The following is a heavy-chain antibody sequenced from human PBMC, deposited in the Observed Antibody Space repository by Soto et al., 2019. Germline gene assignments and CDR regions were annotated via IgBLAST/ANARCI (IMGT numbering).Heavy chain of an antibody. CDR3: AKRPAPIILFAY. J-gene: IGHJ4*02. CDR2: ISGNGGST. Sequence: PGGSLRLSCAASGFTFSNYAMSWVRQAPGKGLEWVSTISGNGGSTYYADSVKGRFTISRDNSKNMLFLQINSLRDDDSAVYYCAKRPAPIILFAYWAQGSPVPVSS. CDR1: GFTFSNYA. V-gene: IGHV3-23*01.